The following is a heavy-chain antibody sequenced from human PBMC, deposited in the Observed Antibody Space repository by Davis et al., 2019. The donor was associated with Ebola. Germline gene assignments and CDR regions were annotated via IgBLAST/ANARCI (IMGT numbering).Heavy chain of an antibody. J-gene: IGHJ4*02. CDR3: AKRKVRQTEFDY. D-gene: IGHD2-21*02. CDR1: GFTFSSYA. V-gene: IGHV3-23*01. Sequence: GESLKISCAASGFTFSSYAMSWVRQAPGKGLEWVSAISGSGGSTYYADSVKGRFTISRDNSKNTLYLQMNSLRAEDTAVYYCAKRKVRQTEFDYWGQGTLVTVSS. CDR2: ISGSGGST.